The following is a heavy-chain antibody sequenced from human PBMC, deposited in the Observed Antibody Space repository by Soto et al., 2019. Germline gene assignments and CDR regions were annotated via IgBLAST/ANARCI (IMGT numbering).Heavy chain of an antibody. V-gene: IGHV3-23*01. CDR3: ARDFKDRGLITYYSYFGMDV. J-gene: IGHJ6*02. CDR2: VSGGGAST. D-gene: IGHD3-10*01. Sequence: EVQLWESGGGFVQPGGSLRLSCAATGFSFAGYALTWVRQAPGKGLEWLSAVSGGGASTYYADSVRGRFSISRDVSGNMIYLQLNRLTAGDTATYYCARDFKDRGLITYYSYFGMDVWGLGTTVTVSS. CDR1: GFSFAGYA.